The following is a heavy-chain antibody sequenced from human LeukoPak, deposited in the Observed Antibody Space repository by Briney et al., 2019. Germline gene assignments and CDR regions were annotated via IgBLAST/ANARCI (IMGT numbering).Heavy chain of an antibody. CDR1: GFTFSSYA. CDR3: ARYEGNDY. V-gene: IGHV3-23*01. D-gene: IGHD3-3*01. Sequence: PGGSLRLSCAASGFTFSSYAMSWVRQAPGKGLEWVSGISGSSDSTYYADSAKGRFTISRDNSKNTLYLQMNSLRSEDTAVYYCARYEGNDYWGQGPLVTVSS. J-gene: IGHJ4*02. CDR2: ISGSSDST.